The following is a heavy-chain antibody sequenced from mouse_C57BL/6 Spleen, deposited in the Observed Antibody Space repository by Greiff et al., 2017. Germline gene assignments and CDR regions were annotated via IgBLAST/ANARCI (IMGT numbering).Heavy chain of an antibody. V-gene: IGHV1-4*01. CDR2: INPSSGYT. CDR3: ARGIYYDDDFDY. Sequence: QVQLQQSGAELARPGASVKMSCKASGYTFTSYTMHWVKQRPGQGLEWIGYINPSSGYTKYNQKFKDKATLTADKSSSTAYMQLSSLTSEDSAVYYCARGIYYDDDFDYWGQGTTLTVSS. CDR1: GYTFTSYT. J-gene: IGHJ2*01. D-gene: IGHD2-4*01.